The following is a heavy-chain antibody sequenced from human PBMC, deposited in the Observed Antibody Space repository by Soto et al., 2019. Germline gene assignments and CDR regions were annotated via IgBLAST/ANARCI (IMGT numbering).Heavy chain of an antibody. J-gene: IGHJ4*02. CDR3: ARGPGLLPLGYFDY. CDR2: IYSSGKT. V-gene: IGHV4-4*07. CDR1: GASINNSY. Sequence: ETLSLTCTVSGASINNSYWSWIRQPAGNGLEWIGRIYSSGKTNYNSSLKSRVTMSVDTSKNQFSLNLGSVTAADTAVYYCARGPGLLPLGYFDYWGQGTLVTVSS.